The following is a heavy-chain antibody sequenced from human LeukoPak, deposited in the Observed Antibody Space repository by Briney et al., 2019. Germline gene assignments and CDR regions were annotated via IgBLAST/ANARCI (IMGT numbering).Heavy chain of an antibody. J-gene: IGHJ5*02. CDR1: GYTFTSYG. D-gene: IGHD2-15*01. V-gene: IGHV1-18*01. CDR3: ARVDIVVVVAAFDP. CDR2: ISAYNGNT. Sequence: ASVKVSCKASGYTFTSYGISWVRQAPGQGLEWMGWISAYNGNTNYAQKLQGRVTMTTDTSTSTAYVELRSLRSDDTAVYYCARVDIVVVVAAFDPWGQGTLVTVSS.